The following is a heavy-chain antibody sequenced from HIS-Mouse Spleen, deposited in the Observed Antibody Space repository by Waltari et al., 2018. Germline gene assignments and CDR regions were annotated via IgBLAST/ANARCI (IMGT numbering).Heavy chain of an antibody. J-gene: IGHJ3*02. CDR3: ARGPLIVVVTAIAEIAFDI. D-gene: IGHD2-21*02. Sequence: QLQLQESGPGLVKPSETLSLTCTVSGGSISSSSYYWGWIRQPPGKGLEWIGSIYYSGSTSYNPSLKSRVTISVDTSKNQFSLKLSSVTAADTAVYYCARGPLIVVVTAIAEIAFDIWGQGTMVTVSS. V-gene: IGHV4-39*07. CDR2: IYYSGST. CDR1: GGSISSSSYY.